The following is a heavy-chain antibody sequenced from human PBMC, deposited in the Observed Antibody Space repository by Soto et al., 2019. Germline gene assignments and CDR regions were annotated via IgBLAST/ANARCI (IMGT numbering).Heavy chain of an antibody. CDR1: GYTFTSYA. V-gene: IGHV1-18*04. Sequence: GASVKVSCKTSGYTFTSYAISWVRQAPGQGLEAMGWIRPHNGDATYTPKFQDRVTMTTDISTTTAYLELRNLRSDDTAIYYCAMYSSSFLHYWGQGTLVTVSS. J-gene: IGHJ4*02. D-gene: IGHD6-6*01. CDR2: IRPHNGDA. CDR3: AMYSSSFLHY.